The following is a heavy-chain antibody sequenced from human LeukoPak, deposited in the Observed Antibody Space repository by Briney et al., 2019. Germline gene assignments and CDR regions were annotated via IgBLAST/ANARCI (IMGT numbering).Heavy chain of an antibody. J-gene: IGHJ5*02. CDR1: GGSISSYY. D-gene: IGHD3-3*01. CDR2: IYYSGST. Sequence: SETLSLTCTVSGGSISSYYWSWIRQPPGKGLEWIGYIYYSGSTNYNPSLKSRVTISVDTSKNQFSLKLSSVTAADTAVYYCARQYDFWSGYLAWFDPWGQGTLVTVSS. V-gene: IGHV4-59*08. CDR3: ARQYDFWSGYLAWFDP.